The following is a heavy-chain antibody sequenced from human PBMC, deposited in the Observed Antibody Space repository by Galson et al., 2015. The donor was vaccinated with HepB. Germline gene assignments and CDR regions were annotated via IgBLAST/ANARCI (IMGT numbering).Heavy chain of an antibody. CDR3: AHTGALQAFDY. Sequence: PALVKPTQTLTLTCTFSGFSLSTSGVGVGWIRQPPGKALEWLALIYWDDDKRYSPSLKSRLTITKDTSKNQAVLTMTNMDPVDTATYYCAHTGALQAFDYWGQGTLVTVSS. V-gene: IGHV2-5*02. CDR2: IYWDDDK. J-gene: IGHJ4*02. CDR1: GFSLSTSGVG.